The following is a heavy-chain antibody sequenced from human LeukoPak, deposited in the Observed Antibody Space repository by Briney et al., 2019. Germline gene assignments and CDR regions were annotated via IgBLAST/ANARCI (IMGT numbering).Heavy chain of an antibody. D-gene: IGHD5-24*01. J-gene: IGHJ2*01. CDR2: INWKTGNG. V-gene: IGHV3-9*01. Sequence: GRSLRLSCAVSGFNFDDYAMHWVRQAPGGGLEWVSGINWKTGNGIYADSVKGRFTISRDNAKNSLYLQMSSLRAEDTALYYCTRRAARWQFDLWGRGTLLTVSS. CDR1: GFNFDDYA. CDR3: TRRAARWQFDL.